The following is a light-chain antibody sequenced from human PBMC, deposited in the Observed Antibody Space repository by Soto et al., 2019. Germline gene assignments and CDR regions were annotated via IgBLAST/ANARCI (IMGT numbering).Light chain of an antibody. CDR3: QQYNTYWT. V-gene: IGKV1-5*03. CDR1: QTINYW. Sequence: DIQMTQSPSTLSASVGDRVTITCRASQTINYWLAWYQQKPGKAPKLLIYKASSLDSGVPSRFSGSGSGTEFTLTISRLQPDDFATYYCQQYNTYWTFGQGTKVEIK. J-gene: IGKJ1*01. CDR2: KAS.